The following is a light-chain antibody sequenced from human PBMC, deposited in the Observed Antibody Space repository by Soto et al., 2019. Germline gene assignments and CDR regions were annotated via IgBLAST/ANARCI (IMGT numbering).Light chain of an antibody. J-gene: IGLJ2*01. CDR1: SSNIGSNT. CDR2: SSN. Sequence: QPVLTQPPSASGTPGQRVTISCSGGSSNIGSNTVNWYKQPPGTAPKLLIYSSNQRPPGVPDRFSGSKSGTSASLAISGLQSEDEADYYCSSYTSSSTLVFGGGTQLTVL. CDR3: SSYTSSSTLV. V-gene: IGLV1-44*01.